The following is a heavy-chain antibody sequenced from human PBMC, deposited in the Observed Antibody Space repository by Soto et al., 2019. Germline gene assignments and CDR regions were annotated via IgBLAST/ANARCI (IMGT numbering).Heavy chain of an antibody. J-gene: IGHJ4*02. V-gene: IGHV1-18*01. D-gene: IGHD2-15*01. Sequence: ASVKVSCKASGYTFTTYAVSGVRQAPGQGLEWMGWLRTYDGHTDYAQNLQGRVTMTTDTSTNTAYMELRSLRAEDTAVYYCARVYCSGGGCYHLDYWGQGTLVTVSS. CDR1: GYTFTTYA. CDR2: LRTYDGHT. CDR3: ARVYCSGGGCYHLDY.